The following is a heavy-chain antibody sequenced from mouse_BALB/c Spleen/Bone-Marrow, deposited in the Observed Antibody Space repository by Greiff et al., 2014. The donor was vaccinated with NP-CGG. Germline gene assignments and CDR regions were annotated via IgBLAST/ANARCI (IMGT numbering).Heavy chain of an antibody. D-gene: IGHD2-14*01. Sequence: QVHVKQSGPELVKPGASVKISCKASGYTFTDYYINWVKQRPGQGLEWIGWIYPGSGNTKYNEKFKGKATLTVDTYSSTAYMHLSSLTSEDTAVYFCARRRYDVGYFDVWGAGTTVTVSS. CDR3: ARRRYDVGYFDV. CDR1: GYTFTDYY. J-gene: IGHJ1*01. V-gene: IGHV1-84*02. CDR2: IYPGSGNT.